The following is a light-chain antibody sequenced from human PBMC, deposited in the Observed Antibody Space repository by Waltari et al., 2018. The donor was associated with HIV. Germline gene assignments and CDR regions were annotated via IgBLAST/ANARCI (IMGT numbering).Light chain of an antibody. CDR3: RQKTSLPWT. CDR1: QNLVQRDGKTY. CDR2: EIS. V-gene: IGKV2-29*02. Sequence: IMFTQTPLSVSFFRGQSASMSCNSSQNLVQRDGKTYLYWYFQKTGQPPHLLTSEISSRFSGVSEKFTGSGYGTDFKLKISQVEADDVGVYYCRQKTSLPWTFGQGTKVELK. J-gene: IGKJ1*01.